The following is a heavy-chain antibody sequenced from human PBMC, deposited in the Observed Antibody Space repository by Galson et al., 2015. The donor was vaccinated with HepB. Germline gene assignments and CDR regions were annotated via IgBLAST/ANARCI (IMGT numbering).Heavy chain of an antibody. CDR2: INHSGST. D-gene: IGHD5-12*01. Sequence: ETLSLTCAVYGGSFSGYYWSWIRQPPGKGLEWIGEINHSGSTNYNPSLKSRVTISVDTSKNQFSLKLSSVTAADTAMYYCARDSGQRLRSPEDFDLWGRGTLVTVSS. CDR1: GGSFSGYY. J-gene: IGHJ2*01. V-gene: IGHV4-34*01. CDR3: ARDSGQRLRSPEDFDL.